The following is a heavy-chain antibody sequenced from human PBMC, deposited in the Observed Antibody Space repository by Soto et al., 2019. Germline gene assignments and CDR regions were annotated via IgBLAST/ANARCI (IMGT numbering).Heavy chain of an antibody. CDR3: ARGQIGAVRFWLAP. D-gene: IGHD3-10*01. Sequence: NRYWQRVGYSLSSDDSNCRRQTTGQGLEWMGWMNPNSGNTGYAQKFQGRVTMTRNTSISTAYMELSSLRSEDTAVYYCARGQIGAVRFWLAPWGQGTLVTVSS. CDR1: GYSLSSDD. V-gene: IGHV1-8*01. CDR2: MNPNSGNT. J-gene: IGHJ5*02.